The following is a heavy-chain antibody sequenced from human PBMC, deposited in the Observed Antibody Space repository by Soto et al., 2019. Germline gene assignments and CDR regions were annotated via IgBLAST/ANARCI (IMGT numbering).Heavy chain of an antibody. Sequence: GGSLRLSCAASGFTFSSYAMHWVRQAPGKGLEWVAVISYDGSNKYYEESVKGRFTISRDNSKNTLYLQMNSLRAEDTAVYYGARDRDTAMAPYYYYGMDVWGQGTTVTVSS. CDR3: ARDRDTAMAPYYYYGMDV. V-gene: IGHV3-30-3*01. J-gene: IGHJ6*02. CDR1: GFTFSSYA. D-gene: IGHD5-18*01. CDR2: ISYDGSNK.